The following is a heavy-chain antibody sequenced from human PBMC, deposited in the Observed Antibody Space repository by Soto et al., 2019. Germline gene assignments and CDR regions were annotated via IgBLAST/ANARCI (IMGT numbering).Heavy chain of an antibody. CDR1: GGTFRNYA. Sequence: QVQLVQSGAEVKKPGSSVKLSCKTSGGTFRNYAINWVRQAPEQGLEWMGGSIPVFGTANYAQTFQGRFTITADESTSTAYMEISSLRSEDTAVYYCAIPLPKQQLVRGAFDHWGQGTLVTVAS. D-gene: IGHD6-13*01. CDR2: SIPVFGTA. CDR3: AIPLPKQQLVRGAFDH. J-gene: IGHJ4*02. V-gene: IGHV1-69*01.